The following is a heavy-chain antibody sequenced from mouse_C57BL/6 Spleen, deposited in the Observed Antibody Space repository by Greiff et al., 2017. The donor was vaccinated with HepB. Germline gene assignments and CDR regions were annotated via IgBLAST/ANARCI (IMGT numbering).Heavy chain of an antibody. Sequence: EVKLVESGEGLVKPGGSLKLSCAASGFTFSSYAMSWVRQTPEKRLEWVAYISSGGDYINYADTVKGRFTISRDNARNTLYLQMSSLKSEDTAMYYCTRDRGDYDDGRGFDYWGQGTTLTVSS. D-gene: IGHD2-4*01. CDR1: GFTFSSYA. CDR3: TRDRGDYDDGRGFDY. V-gene: IGHV5-9-1*02. CDR2: ISSGGDYI. J-gene: IGHJ2*01.